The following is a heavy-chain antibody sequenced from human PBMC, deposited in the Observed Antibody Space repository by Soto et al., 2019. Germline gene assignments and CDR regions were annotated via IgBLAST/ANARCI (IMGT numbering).Heavy chain of an antibody. CDR3: ARAGSSWYLHYFDY. CDR2: IYYSGST. V-gene: IGHV4-59*06. Sequence: PSETLSLTCTVSGGSISSYYWSWIRQHPGKGLEWIGYIYYSGSTYYNPSLKSRVTISVDTSKNQFSLKLSSVTAADTAVYYCARAGSSWYLHYFDYWGQGTLVTVSS. J-gene: IGHJ4*02. D-gene: IGHD6-13*01. CDR1: GGSISSYY.